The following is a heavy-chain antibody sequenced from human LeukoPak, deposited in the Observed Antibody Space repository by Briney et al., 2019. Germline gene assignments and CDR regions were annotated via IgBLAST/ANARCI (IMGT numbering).Heavy chain of an antibody. CDR1: GFTFSSYS. J-gene: IGHJ6*02. V-gene: IGHV3-48*02. CDR2: ISSSSSTI. CDR3: AREDIVVVVAHYYYYGMDV. Sequence: GGSLRLSCAASGFTFSSYSMNWVRQAPGKGLEWVSYISSSSSTIYYADSVKGRSTISRDNAKNSLYLQMNSLRDEDTAVYYCAREDIVVVVAHYYYYGMDVWGQGTTVTVSS. D-gene: IGHD2-15*01.